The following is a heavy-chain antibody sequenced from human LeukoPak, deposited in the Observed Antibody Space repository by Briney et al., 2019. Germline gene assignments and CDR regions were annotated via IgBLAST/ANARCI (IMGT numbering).Heavy chain of an antibody. J-gene: IGHJ4*02. CDR2: IYPGDSGT. CDR3: ARSQGQWLELEGEYYFDY. Sequence: GQPLKISCKGSRYSFTRYWIGWVRQISGIRLEWMGIIYPGDSGTRYSPSFQGQVTISADKSISTAYLQWSSLKASDTAMYNCARSQGQWLELEGEYYFDYWGQGTLVTVSS. CDR1: RYSFTRYW. V-gene: IGHV5-51*01. D-gene: IGHD6-19*01.